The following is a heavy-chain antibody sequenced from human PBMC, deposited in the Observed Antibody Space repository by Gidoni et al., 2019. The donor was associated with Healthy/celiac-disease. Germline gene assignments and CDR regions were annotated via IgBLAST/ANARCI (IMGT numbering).Heavy chain of an antibody. CDR1: GFTFSSYA. V-gene: IGHV3-23*01. CDR3: AKNGPDSSSWFSNWFDP. D-gene: IGHD6-13*01. CDR2: ISGSGGST. J-gene: IGHJ5*02. Sequence: EVQLLESGGGLVQPGGSLRLSCAASGFTFSSYAMSWVRQAPGKGREWVSAISGSGGSTYYADSVKGRFTISRDNSKNTLYLQMNSLRAEDTAVYYCAKNGPDSSSWFSNWFDPWGQGTLVTVSS.